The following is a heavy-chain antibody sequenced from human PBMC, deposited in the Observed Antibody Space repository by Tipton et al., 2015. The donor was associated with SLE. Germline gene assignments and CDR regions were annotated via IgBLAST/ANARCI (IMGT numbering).Heavy chain of an antibody. CDR3: VKSVVVVSPRDYYYYMDV. CDR1: GGSISGSSSY. CDR2: IYSSGNT. D-gene: IGHD2-15*01. J-gene: IGHJ6*03. V-gene: IGHV4-39*01. Sequence: TLSLTCTVSGGSISGSSSYWGWIRQPPGKGLEWIGSIYSSGNTYYNPSLKSRVSMSLDMSKNQFSLRLNSVTAADTGVYYCVKSVVVVSPRDYYYYMDVWGKGTTVTVSS.